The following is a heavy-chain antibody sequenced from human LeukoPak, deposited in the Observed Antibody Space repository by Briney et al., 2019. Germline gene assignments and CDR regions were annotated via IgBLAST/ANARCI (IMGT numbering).Heavy chain of an antibody. D-gene: IGHD3-10*01. V-gene: IGHV4-4*07. CDR1: GYSISSGYY. CDR2: IYTSGST. J-gene: IGHJ6*03. Sequence: PSETLSLTCTVSGYSISSGYYWSWIRQPAGKGLEWIGRIYTSGSTNYNPSLKSRVTMSVDTSKNQFSLKLSSVTAADTAVYYCAREGYGSGSWDYYYMDVWGEGTTVTISS. CDR3: AREGYGSGSWDYYYMDV.